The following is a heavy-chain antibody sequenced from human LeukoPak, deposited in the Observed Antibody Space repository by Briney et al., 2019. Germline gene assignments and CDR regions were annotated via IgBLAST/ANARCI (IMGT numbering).Heavy chain of an antibody. V-gene: IGHV3-74*01. CDR2: IYSDESST. CDR1: GFTFSDYW. J-gene: IGHJ3*01. D-gene: IGHD3-10*01. CDR3: ARISGSRNYYFGAFDV. Sequence: PGGSLRLSCAASGFTFSDYWMHWVRQAPGKGLEWVSRIYSDESSTYYADSVKGRFTISRDNAKNTLYLQMSSLRAEDTAMYYCARISGSRNYYFGAFDVWGQGTMVTVSS.